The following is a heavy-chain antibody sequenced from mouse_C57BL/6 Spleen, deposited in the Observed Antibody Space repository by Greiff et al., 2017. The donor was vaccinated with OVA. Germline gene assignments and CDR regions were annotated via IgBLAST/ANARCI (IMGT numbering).Heavy chain of an antibody. Sequence: EVQLVESGGGLVQPGGSLKLSCAASGFTFSDYGMHWVRQAPEKGLEWVAYISSGSSTIYYADTLKGRFTISRDNAKNTLFLQMTSLRSEDTAMYYCARAWLLPYYYAMDYWGQGTSVTVSS. CDR3: ARAWLLPYYYAMDY. CDR2: ISSGSSTI. V-gene: IGHV5-17*01. CDR1: GFTFSDYG. J-gene: IGHJ4*01. D-gene: IGHD2-3*01.